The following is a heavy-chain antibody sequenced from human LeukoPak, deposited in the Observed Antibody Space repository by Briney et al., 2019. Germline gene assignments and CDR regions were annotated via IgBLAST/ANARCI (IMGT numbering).Heavy chain of an antibody. Sequence: SETLSLTCAVYGGSFSGYYWSWIRQPPGKGLEWIGEINHSGSTNYNPSLKSRVTISVDTSKNQFSLKLSSVTAADTAVYYCATGYCSSTSCYAGFDYWGQGTLVTVSS. CDR3: ATGYCSSTSCYAGFDY. J-gene: IGHJ4*02. V-gene: IGHV4-34*01. CDR2: INHSGST. CDR1: GGSFSGYY. D-gene: IGHD2-2*01.